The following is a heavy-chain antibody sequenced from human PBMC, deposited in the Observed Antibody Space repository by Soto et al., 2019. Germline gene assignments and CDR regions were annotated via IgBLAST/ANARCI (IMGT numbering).Heavy chain of an antibody. CDR3: ARSVVPAAMVYYYYGMDV. Sequence: EASVKVSCKASGYTFTSYDINWVRQATGQGLEWMGWMNPNFGKANYAQKFQGRVTITADESMSTAYMELSSLRSEDTAVYYCARSVVPAAMVYYYYGMDVWGQGTTVTVSS. D-gene: IGHD2-2*01. V-gene: IGHV1-69*13. CDR2: MNPNFGKA. J-gene: IGHJ6*02. CDR1: GYTFTSYD.